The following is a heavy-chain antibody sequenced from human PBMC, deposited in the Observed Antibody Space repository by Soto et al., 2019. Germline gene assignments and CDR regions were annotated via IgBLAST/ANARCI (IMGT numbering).Heavy chain of an antibody. J-gene: IGHJ5*02. CDR2: IYYSGST. CDR3: ARDHGYGDYLMEGNWFDP. D-gene: IGHD4-17*01. CDR1: GGSISSGGYY. V-gene: IGHV4-31*03. Sequence: SETLSLTCTVSGGSISSGGYYWSWIRQHPGKGLEWIGYIYYSGSTYYNPSLKSRVTISVDTSKNQFSLKLSSVTAADTAVYYCARDHGYGDYLMEGNWFDPWGQGTLVTVSS.